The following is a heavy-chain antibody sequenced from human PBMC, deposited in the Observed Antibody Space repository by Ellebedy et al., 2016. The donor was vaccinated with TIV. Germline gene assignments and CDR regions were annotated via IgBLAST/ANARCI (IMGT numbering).Heavy chain of an antibody. D-gene: IGHD5-24*01. CDR3: ARGAMALS. Sequence: AASVKVSCKASGYSFTSHGITWVRQAPGQGLQWMGWVTAYNRDTYYEQSFQGRVTFTTDTSSSTAYLELRSLTSNDTGVYYCARGAMALSWGQGTLVTVSS. J-gene: IGHJ5*02. V-gene: IGHV1-18*01. CDR2: VTAYNRDT. CDR1: GYSFTSHG.